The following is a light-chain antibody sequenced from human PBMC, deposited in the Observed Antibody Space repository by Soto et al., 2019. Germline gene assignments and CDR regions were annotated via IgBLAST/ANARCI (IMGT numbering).Light chain of an antibody. CDR2: NXS. Sequence: EIVLTETPGTLSLSPGERATLSXMACTSVSSCYLVCHQQNPGKAPRXXXGNXSRIETGGPDRLSGSGSATDFTLTISRLEPDDFARYYFQQYGSATWTFGQGTKVDI. CDR1: TSVSSCY. J-gene: IGKJ1*01. CDR3: QQYGSATWT. V-gene: IGKV3-20*01.